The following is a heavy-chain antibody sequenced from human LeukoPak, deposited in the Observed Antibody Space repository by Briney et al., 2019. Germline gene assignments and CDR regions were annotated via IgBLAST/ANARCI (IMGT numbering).Heavy chain of an antibody. CDR1: GFTFSDYY. J-gene: IGHJ6*03. CDR3: ARQFRHDFWSGYFYYYYYYMDV. Sequence: GGSLRLSCAASGFTFSDYYMSWIRQAPGKGLEWVSYISSSGRTIYYADSVKGRFTISRDNAKNSLYLQMNSLRAEDAAVYYCARQFRHDFWSGYFYYYYYYMDVWGKGTTVTVSS. D-gene: IGHD3-3*01. CDR2: ISSSGRTI. V-gene: IGHV3-11*01.